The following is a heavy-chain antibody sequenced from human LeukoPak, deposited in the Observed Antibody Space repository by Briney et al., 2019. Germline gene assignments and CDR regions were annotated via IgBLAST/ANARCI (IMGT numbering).Heavy chain of an antibody. Sequence: ASVRVSCKASGYTFTSYDINWVRQATGQGLEWMGWMNPNSGNTGYAQKFQGRVTMTRNTSISTAYMELSSLRSEDTAVYYCARVRRWSTMVRGVIIMRSTNYYYGMDVWGQGTTVTVSS. CDR2: MNPNSGNT. J-gene: IGHJ6*02. CDR3: ARVRRWSTMVRGVIIMRSTNYYYGMDV. CDR1: GYTFTSYD. V-gene: IGHV1-8*01. D-gene: IGHD3-10*01.